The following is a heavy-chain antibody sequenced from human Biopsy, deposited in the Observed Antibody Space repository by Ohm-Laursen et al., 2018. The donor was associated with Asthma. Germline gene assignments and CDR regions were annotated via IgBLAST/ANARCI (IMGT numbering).Heavy chain of an antibody. V-gene: IGHV1-69*01. Sequence: SSVKVSCKASGDSFSNYAISWVRQAPGQGLEWMGGLIPVLGTPDHAQMFEGRVAITADESTSTAYMELSSLSSEGTAVYYCARGYSGSDRIVYYYSGLEVWGQGTTVTVSS. J-gene: IGHJ6*02. D-gene: IGHD5-12*01. CDR2: LIPVLGTP. CDR3: ARGYSGSDRIVYYYSGLEV. CDR1: GDSFSNYA.